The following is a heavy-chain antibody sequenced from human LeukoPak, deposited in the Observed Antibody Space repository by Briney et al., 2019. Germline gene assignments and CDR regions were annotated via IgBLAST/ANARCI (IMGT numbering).Heavy chain of an antibody. CDR2: IMEDGSEK. Sequence: PGGSLRLSCAASGLTFSNYWMSWVRQAPGKGLEWVANIMEDGSEKYYVDSMKGRFTISRDNAKNSLYLQMSSLRVEDTAVYYCARDRTGGYFDYWGQGTLVTVSS. D-gene: IGHD4-23*01. CDR3: ARDRTGGYFDY. CDR1: GLTFSNYW. V-gene: IGHV3-7*01. J-gene: IGHJ4*02.